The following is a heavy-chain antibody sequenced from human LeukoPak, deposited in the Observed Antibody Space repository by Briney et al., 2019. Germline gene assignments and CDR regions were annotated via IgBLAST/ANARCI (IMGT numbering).Heavy chain of an antibody. V-gene: IGHV1-18*01. CDR2: ISAYNGNT. CDR1: GYTFTSYG. CDR3: ARAFGCSGGSCYADY. D-gene: IGHD2-15*01. J-gene: IGHJ4*02. Sequence: GASVKVSCKASGYTFTSYGISWVRQAPGQGLEWMGWISAYNGNTNYAQKLQGRVTMTTGTSTSTAYMELRSLRSDDTAVYYCARAFGCSGGSCYADYWGQGTLVTASS.